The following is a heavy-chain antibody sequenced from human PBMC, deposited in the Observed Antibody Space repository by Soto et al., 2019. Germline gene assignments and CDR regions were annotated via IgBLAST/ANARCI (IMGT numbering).Heavy chain of an antibody. D-gene: IGHD2-15*01. CDR2: INPNSGGT. CDR1: GYTFTGYY. CDR3: ARGLWALPNVAAHSWDYYYYYGMDV. J-gene: IGHJ6*02. V-gene: IGHV1-2*04. Sequence: QVQLVQSGAEVKKPGASVKVSCKASGYTFTGYYMHWVRQAPGQGLEWMGWINPNSGGTNYAQKFQGWVTMTRDTSLSTAYMELSRLRSDDTAVYYCARGLWALPNVAAHSWDYYYYYGMDVWGQGTTVTVSS.